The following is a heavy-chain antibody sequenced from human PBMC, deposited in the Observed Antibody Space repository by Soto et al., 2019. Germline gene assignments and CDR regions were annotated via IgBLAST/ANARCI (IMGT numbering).Heavy chain of an antibody. CDR3: ADISADSSGYGILEY. J-gene: IGHJ4*02. V-gene: IGHV3-30*03. CDR2: ISYDGSNK. D-gene: IGHD3-22*01. Sequence: LGGSLRLSCASSGITFGSYGMHWVGQAPGQGLEWVAVISYDGSNKYYADSVKGRFTISRDNSKNTLYLQMNSLRAEDTAVYYCADISADSSGYGILEYWGQGTLLTLFS. CDR1: GITFGSYG.